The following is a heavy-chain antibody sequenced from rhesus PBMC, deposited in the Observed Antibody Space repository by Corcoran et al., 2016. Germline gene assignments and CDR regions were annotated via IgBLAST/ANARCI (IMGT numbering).Heavy chain of an antibody. Sequence: QVQLQESGPGVVKPSETLSLTCAVSGGAISDSARWSWNRPRPGMGPDSIGFTYGTSTTASYNPSLTSRVIISKDTPKNQFSFNLYSVTAADTAVYYCATINDKWHSDYWGQGILVTVSS. CDR2: TYGTSTTA. CDR3: ATINDKWHSDY. CDR1: GGAISDSAR. D-gene: IGHD1-14*01. V-gene: IGHV4S10*01. J-gene: IGHJ4*01.